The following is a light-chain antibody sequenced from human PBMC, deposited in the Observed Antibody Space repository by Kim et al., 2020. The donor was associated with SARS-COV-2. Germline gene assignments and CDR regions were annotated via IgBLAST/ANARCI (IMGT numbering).Light chain of an antibody. CDR1: QGIRID. CDR3: LQDNHYPWT. CDR2: AAS. Sequence: AIQMTQSPSSLSASVGDRVSITCRASQGIRIDLGWYQQKPGKAPRLLIYAASILQSGVPSRFSGSGSGTDFTLTISSLQPEDFATYYCLQDNHYPWTFGQGTKVDIK. J-gene: IGKJ1*01. V-gene: IGKV1-6*01.